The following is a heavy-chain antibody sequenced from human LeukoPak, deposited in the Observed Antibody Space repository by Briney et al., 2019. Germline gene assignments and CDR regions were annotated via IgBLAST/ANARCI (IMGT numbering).Heavy chain of an antibody. CDR3: ARASSKQLAGYLPDGFDI. D-gene: IGHD3-9*01. CDR2: ISSSGTYV. Sequence: GGSLRLCCAASVFTFSSYSMNSVRQAPGKGLEWVSSISSSGTYVYYADSVKGRFTISRDNAKNSLSLQMNSLRADDAAVYYCARASSKQLAGYLPDGFDIWGQGTMVTVSS. J-gene: IGHJ3*02. CDR1: VFTFSSYS. V-gene: IGHV3-21*01.